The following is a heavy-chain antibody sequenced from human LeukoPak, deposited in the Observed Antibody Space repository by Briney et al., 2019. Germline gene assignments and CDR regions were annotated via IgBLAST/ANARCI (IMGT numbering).Heavy chain of an antibody. CDR1: GGTFSSYA. CDR2: IIPIFGTA. D-gene: IGHD3-22*01. J-gene: IGHJ4*02. CDR3: ARVYDSSGYYFRLDY. Sequence: GASVKVSCKASGGTFSSYAISWVRQAPGQGLEWMGGIIPIFGTANYAQKLQGRVTMTTDTSTSTAYMELRSLRSDDTAVYYCARVYDSSGYYFRLDYWGQGTLVTVSS. V-gene: IGHV1-69*05.